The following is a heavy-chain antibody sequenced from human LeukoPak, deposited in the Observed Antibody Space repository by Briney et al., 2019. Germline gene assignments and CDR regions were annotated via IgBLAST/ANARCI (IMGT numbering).Heavy chain of an antibody. CDR2: INPNSGGT. D-gene: IGHD2-15*01. Sequence: ASVKVSCKASGYTFTGYYMHWVRQAPGQGLEWMGWINPNSGGTNYAQKFQGRVTMTRDTSISTAYMELSRLRSDDTAVYYRARDAPRYCSGGSCYSGLLEFDPWGQGTLVTVSS. V-gene: IGHV1-2*02. CDR1: GYTFTGYY. J-gene: IGHJ5*02. CDR3: ARDAPRYCSGGSCYSGLLEFDP.